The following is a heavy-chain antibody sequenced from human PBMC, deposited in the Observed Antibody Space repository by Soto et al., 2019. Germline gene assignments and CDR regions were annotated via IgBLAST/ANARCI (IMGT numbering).Heavy chain of an antibody. V-gene: IGHV4-30-4*01. CDR2: IYYSGST. Sequence: SETLSLTCTVSGGSISSGDYYWSWIRQPPGKGLEWIGYIYYSGSTYYNPSLKSRVTISVDTSKNQFSLKLSSVTAADTAVYYCARNHDYLRYFDYWGQGTLVTVSS. CDR1: GGSISSGDYY. J-gene: IGHJ4*02. CDR3: ARNHDYLRYFDY. D-gene: IGHD4-17*01.